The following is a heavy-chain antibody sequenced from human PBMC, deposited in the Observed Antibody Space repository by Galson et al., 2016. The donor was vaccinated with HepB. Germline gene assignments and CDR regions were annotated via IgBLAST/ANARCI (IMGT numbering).Heavy chain of an antibody. CDR2: IYYSGST. D-gene: IGHD5-12*01. Sequence: TLSLTCTVSGGYISSGGYYWSWIRQHPGKGLEWIGYIYYSGSTYYNPSLKSRVTISVDTSKNQFSLKLSSVTAADTAVYYCARGVSGYSGYDLDYWGQGTLVTVSS. V-gene: IGHV4-31*03. J-gene: IGHJ4*02. CDR1: GGYISSGGYY. CDR3: ARGVSGYSGYDLDY.